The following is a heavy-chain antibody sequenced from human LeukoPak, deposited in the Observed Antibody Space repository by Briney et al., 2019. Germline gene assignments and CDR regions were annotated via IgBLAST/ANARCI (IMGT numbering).Heavy chain of an antibody. D-gene: IGHD6-19*01. J-gene: IGHJ3*02. CDR1: GFTVSSNY. Sequence: GGSLRLSCAASGFTVSSNYMSWVRQAPGKGLEWVSVIYSGGSTYYADSVKGRFTISRDNSKNTLYLQMNSLRAEDTAVYYCAKLPGSVAGSAFDIWGQGTMVTVSS. V-gene: IGHV3-53*05. CDR3: AKLPGSVAGSAFDI. CDR2: IYSGGST.